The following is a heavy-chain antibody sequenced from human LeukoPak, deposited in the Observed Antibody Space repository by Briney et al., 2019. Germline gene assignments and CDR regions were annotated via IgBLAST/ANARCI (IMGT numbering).Heavy chain of an antibody. Sequence: SETLSLTCTASGYSISSCYYWGWLRQPPGKRLEWIGSIYHSGTTYYTQSLKSRVTISVDTSKNQFSLKLSTVTAADTAVYYCARIVETADYYMHVWGKGTTVTVSS. CDR1: GYSISSCYY. V-gene: IGHV4-38-2*02. J-gene: IGHJ6*03. D-gene: IGHD5-18*01. CDR3: ARIVETADYYMHV. CDR2: IYHSGTT.